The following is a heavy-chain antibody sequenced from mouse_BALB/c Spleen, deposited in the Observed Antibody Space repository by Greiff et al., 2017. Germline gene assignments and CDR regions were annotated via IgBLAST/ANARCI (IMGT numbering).Heavy chain of an antibody. V-gene: IGHV5-17*02. J-gene: IGHJ1*01. Sequence: DVKLVESGGGLVQPGGSRKLSCAASGFTFSSFGMHWVRQAPEKGLEWVAYISSGSSTIYYADTVKGRFTISRDNPKNTLFLQMTSLRSEDTAMYYCATNWDWYFDVWGAGTTVTVSS. CDR2: ISSGSSTI. CDR1: GFTFSSFG. D-gene: IGHD4-1*02. CDR3: ATNWDWYFDV.